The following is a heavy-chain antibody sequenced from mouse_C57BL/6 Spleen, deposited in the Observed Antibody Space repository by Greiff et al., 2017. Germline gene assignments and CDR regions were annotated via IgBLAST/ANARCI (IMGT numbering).Heavy chain of an antibody. J-gene: IGHJ4*01. CDR2: ISSGGSYT. CDR3: ARHELWAMDY. CDR1: GFTFSSYG. Sequence: DVKLQESGGDLVKPGGSLKLSCAASGFTFSSYGMSWVRQTPDKRLEWVATISSGGSYTYYPDSVKGRFTISRDNAKNTLYLQMSSLKSEDTAMYYCARHELWAMDYWGQGTSVTVSS. V-gene: IGHV5-6*02. D-gene: IGHD4-1*01.